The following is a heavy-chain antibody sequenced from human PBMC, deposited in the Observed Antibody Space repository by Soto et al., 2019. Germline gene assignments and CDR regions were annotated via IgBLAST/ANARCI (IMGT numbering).Heavy chain of an antibody. Sequence: ETLSLTCAVYGGSFSDYSWTWIRQPPGKGLEWIGEINHSGSTYYNPSLKSRVTISVDTSKNQFSLKLSSVTAADTAVYYCARFNWYFDLWGRGTLVTVSS. J-gene: IGHJ2*01. CDR1: GGSFSDYS. V-gene: IGHV4-34*01. CDR3: ARFNWYFDL. CDR2: INHSGST.